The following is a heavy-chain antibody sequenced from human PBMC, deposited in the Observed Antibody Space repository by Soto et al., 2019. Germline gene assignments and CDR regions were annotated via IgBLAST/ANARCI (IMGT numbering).Heavy chain of an antibody. J-gene: IGHJ4*02. Sequence: QVQLVQSGAEVKKPGASVKVSCKASGYIFTNHYIHWVRQAPGQGLEWMGIIDPSGGSTNYLQKFQGRITMTRDTSTSTVYMELSSLRSEDTAVYFCARADYYYSSGCYYDCWGQGSLVTVSS. D-gene: IGHD3-22*01. CDR2: IDPSGGST. CDR3: ARADYYYSSGCYYDC. V-gene: IGHV1-46*01. CDR1: GYIFTNHY.